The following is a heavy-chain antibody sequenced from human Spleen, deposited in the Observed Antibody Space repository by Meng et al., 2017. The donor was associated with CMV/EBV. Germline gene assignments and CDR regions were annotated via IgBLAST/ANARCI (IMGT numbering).Heavy chain of an antibody. CDR2: IHPHRGDT. D-gene: IGHD7-27*01. CDR3: ARDNNWGPDY. CDR1: TYTFTGYD. V-gene: IGHV1-2*02. J-gene: IGHJ4*02. Sequence: ASVKVSCKASTYTFTGYDINWVRQAPGQGLEWMGWIHPHRGDTNYAQQFQGRVTLTRDTSINTGYMELTRLTSDDTAVYYCARDNNWGPDYWGQGTLVTVSS.